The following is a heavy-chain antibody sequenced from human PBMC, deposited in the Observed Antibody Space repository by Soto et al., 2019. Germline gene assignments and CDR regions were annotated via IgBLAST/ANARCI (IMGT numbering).Heavy chain of an antibody. V-gene: IGHV3-15*01. CDR2: IKSKTDGGTT. D-gene: IGHD3-3*01. CDR1: GFTFSNAW. Sequence: GGSLRLSCAASGFTFSNAWMSWVRQAPGKGLEWVGRIKSKTDGGTTDYAAPVKGRFTISRDDSKNTLYLQMNSLKTEDTAVYYCTMGFLEWSVDYWGQGTLVTVSS. CDR3: TMGFLEWSVDY. J-gene: IGHJ4*02.